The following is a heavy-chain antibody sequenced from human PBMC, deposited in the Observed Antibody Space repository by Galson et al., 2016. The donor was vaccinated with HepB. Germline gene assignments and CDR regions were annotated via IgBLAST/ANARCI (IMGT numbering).Heavy chain of an antibody. CDR1: GFTFSSYG. D-gene: IGHD2-15*01. J-gene: IGHJ6*02. Sequence: SLRLSCAASGFTFSSYGMHWVRQAPGKGLEWVAISFASGGNTNYADSVKGRFTISRDNSKNTVYLQMNSLRGEDTALYYCAERMSYSYYYAMDIWGQGTTVTVSS. CDR2: SFASGGNT. CDR3: AERMSYSYYYAMDI. V-gene: IGHV3-23*01.